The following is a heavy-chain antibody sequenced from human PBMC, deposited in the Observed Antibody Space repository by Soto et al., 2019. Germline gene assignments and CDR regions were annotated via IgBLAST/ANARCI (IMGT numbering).Heavy chain of an antibody. CDR1: GGSISSGGYY. Sequence: QVQLQESGPGLVKPSQTLSLTCTVSGGSISSGGYYWSWIRQHPGKGLEWIGYIYYSGSTYYNPSLKSLVTLSVDTSKNQFSLKLSSVTAANTAVYSCARTTVTPYGMDVWGQGTTVTVSS. D-gene: IGHD4-17*01. V-gene: IGHV4-31*01. J-gene: IGHJ6*02. CDR2: IYYSGST. CDR3: ARTTVTPYGMDV.